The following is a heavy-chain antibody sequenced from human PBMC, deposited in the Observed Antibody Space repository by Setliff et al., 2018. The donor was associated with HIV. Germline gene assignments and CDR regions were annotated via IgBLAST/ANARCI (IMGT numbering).Heavy chain of an antibody. CDR3: ARDLKSQEGYCSGGSCNRGMSDY. Sequence: SETLSLTCAVSGYSISSSYYWSWIRQPPGKGLEWIGYIYYSGSTNYNPSLKSRVTISVDTSKNHFSLKLRSVTAADTAVYYCARDLKSQEGYCSGGSCNRGMSDYWGQGTLVTVSS. CDR1: GYSISSSYY. J-gene: IGHJ4*02. D-gene: IGHD2-15*01. CDR2: IYYSGST. V-gene: IGHV4-61*03.